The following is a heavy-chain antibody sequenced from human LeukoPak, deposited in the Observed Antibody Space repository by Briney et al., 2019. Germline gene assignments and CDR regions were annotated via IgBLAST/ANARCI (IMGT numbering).Heavy chain of an antibody. J-gene: IGHJ6*03. D-gene: IGHD2-8*02. CDR3: AKDPMVLGYMDV. Sequence: GGSLRLSCAASGFTFSSYAMSWVRQAPGKGLEWVSAISGSGGSTYYADSAKGRFTISRDNSKNTLYLQMNSLRAEDTAVYYCAKDPMVLGYMDVWGKGTTVTVSS. CDR1: GFTFSSYA. V-gene: IGHV3-23*01. CDR2: ISGSGGST.